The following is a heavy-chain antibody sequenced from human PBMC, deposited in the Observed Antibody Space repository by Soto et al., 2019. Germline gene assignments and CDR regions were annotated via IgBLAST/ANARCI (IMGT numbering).Heavy chain of an antibody. Sequence: PGGSLRLSCAGSGFTFSNAWMNWVRQAPGKGLEWVGRIKSKPAGGTIDFAAPVKGRFTISRDDSKNTVYLQMNSLRSEDTAVYYCSTGGYYFVFWAQGTLVTVSS. CDR2: IKSKPAGGTI. D-gene: IGHD3-22*01. J-gene: IGHJ4*02. V-gene: IGHV3-15*07. CDR1: GFTFSNAW. CDR3: STGGYYFVF.